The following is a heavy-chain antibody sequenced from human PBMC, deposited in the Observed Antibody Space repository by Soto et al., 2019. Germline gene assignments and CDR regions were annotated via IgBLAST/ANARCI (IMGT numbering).Heavy chain of an antibody. D-gene: IGHD3-3*01. J-gene: IGHJ3*02. CDR2: IWYDGSNK. V-gene: IGHV3-33*01. Sequence: QVQLVESGGGVVQPGRSLRLSCAASGFTFSSYGMHWVRQAPGKGLAWAAVIWYDGSNKYSADSVKGRFTISRDNSKNTLYLQMNSLRAEDTAVYYCARDGYGVWSGYYHNDAFDIWGQGTMVTVSS. CDR1: GFTFSSYG. CDR3: ARDGYGVWSGYYHNDAFDI.